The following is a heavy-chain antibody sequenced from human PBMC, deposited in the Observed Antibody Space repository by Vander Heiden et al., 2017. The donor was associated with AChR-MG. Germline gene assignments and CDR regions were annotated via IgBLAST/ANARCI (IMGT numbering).Heavy chain of an antibody. CDR2: RHASGDT. CDR3: ARCWVREGLRASNTCYYFDY. J-gene: IGHJ4*02. D-gene: IGHD3-16*01. V-gene: IGHV4-4*07. CDR1: GGSIRSSD. Sequence: HLPESGPGLVKPSDTLSLSCTGSGGSIRSSDWPWIRPPARQGLVWLARRHASGDTSYNPTRKGPVTMSLDTTKNQYSQKLRYVTAANTAVDDWARCWVREGLRASNTCYYFDYWGPGILVTVSS.